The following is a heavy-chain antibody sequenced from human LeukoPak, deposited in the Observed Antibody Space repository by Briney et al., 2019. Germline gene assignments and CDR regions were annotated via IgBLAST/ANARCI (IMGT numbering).Heavy chain of an antibody. CDR1: GGSISSGDYY. CDR2: IYYSGST. V-gene: IGHV4-30-4*01. D-gene: IGHD3-10*01. CDR3: ARGHRGNYYGSGYYFDY. Sequence: SETLSLTCTVSGGSISSGDYYWSWIRQPPGKGLEWIGYIYYSGSTYYNPSLKSRVTISVDTSKNQFSLKLSSVTAADTAVYYCARGHRGNYYGSGYYFDYWGQGTLVTVSS. J-gene: IGHJ4*02.